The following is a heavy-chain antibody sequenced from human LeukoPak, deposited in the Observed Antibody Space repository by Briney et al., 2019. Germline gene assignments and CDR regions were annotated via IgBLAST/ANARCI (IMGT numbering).Heavy chain of an antibody. CDR1: GGSFSGYY. CDR2: INHSGST. Sequence: KPSETLSLTCAVYGGSFSGYYWSWIRQPPGKGLEWIGEINHSGSTNYSPSLKSRVTISVDTSKNQFSLKLSSVTAADTAVYYCARLGSSGYAHWGQGTLVTVSS. D-gene: IGHD3-22*01. CDR3: ARLGSSGYAH. J-gene: IGHJ4*02. V-gene: IGHV4-34*01.